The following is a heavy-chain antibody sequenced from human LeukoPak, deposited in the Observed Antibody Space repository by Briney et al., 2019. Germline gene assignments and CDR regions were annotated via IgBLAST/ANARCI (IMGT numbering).Heavy chain of an antibody. D-gene: IGHD1-26*01. CDR2: IKQDGSEK. CDR3: AREVGATIYFDY. CDR1: GFTFSSYW. J-gene: IGHJ4*02. Sequence: GGSLRLSCVASGFTFSSYWMSWVRQAPGKGLEWVANIKQDGSEKYYVDSVKGRFTISRDNAKNSLYLQMNSLRAEDTAVYHCAREVGATIYFDYWGQGILVTVSS. V-gene: IGHV3-7*04.